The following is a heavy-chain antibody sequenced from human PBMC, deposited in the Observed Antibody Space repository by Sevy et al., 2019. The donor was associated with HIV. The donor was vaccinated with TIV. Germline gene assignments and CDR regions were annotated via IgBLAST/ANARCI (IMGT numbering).Heavy chain of an antibody. CDR2: ISGSGTRT. V-gene: IGHV3-23*01. CDR1: GFSFDSYG. D-gene: IGHD3-22*01. J-gene: IGHJ6*03. CDR3: GEGGGGHYDPDEIGYYFYYYNMDV. Sequence: GSLRLSCAVSGFSFDSYGMTWVRQAPGKGLEWVSGISGSGTRTYYADSVKGRFSISRDNSKNRLYLQMNSLRSEDTGIYYWGEGGGGHYDPDEIGYYFYYYNMDVWGKGTTVTVSS.